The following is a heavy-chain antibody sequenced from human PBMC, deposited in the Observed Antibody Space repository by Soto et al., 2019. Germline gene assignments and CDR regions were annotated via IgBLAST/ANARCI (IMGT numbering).Heavy chain of an antibody. J-gene: IGHJ4*02. D-gene: IGHD3-22*01. Sequence: EVQLVESGGGLVQPGGSLRLSCVASGFTFSRYWMHWVRQAPGKGLVWVSRISSDGRSTTYADSVKGRFIISRDNAKNTVSLQMTSLRVEDTAVYYCARDWLDSSGYSFDSWGQGTLVTVSS. CDR2: ISSDGRST. V-gene: IGHV3-74*01. CDR3: ARDWLDSSGYSFDS. CDR1: GFTFSRYW.